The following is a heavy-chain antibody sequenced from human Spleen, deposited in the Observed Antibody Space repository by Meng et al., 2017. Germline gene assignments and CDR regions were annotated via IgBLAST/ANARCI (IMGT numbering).Heavy chain of an antibody. CDR2: INHSGST. J-gene: IGHJ5*02. Sequence: QVPLQQGGAGLLKPSATLSLTCAVYGGSFSGYYWSWIRQPPGKGLEWIGEINHSGSTNYNPSLKSRVTISVDTSKNQFSLKLSSVTAADTAVYYCARATAAAAKGRWFDPWGQGTLVTVSS. V-gene: IGHV4-34*01. CDR1: GGSFSGYY. D-gene: IGHD6-13*01. CDR3: ARATAAAAKGRWFDP.